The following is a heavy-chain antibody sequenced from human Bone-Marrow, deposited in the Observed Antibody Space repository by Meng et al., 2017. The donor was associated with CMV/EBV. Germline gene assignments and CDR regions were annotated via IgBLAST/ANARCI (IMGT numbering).Heavy chain of an antibody. J-gene: IGHJ6*02. D-gene: IGHD2/OR15-2a*01. CDR2: INPNSGGT. CDR3: ARGLSSYAYYYYGMDV. CDR1: GYTFTGYY. Sequence: ASVKVSCKASGYTFTGYYMHWVRQAPGQGLEWMGWINPNSGGTNYAQKFQGRVTMTRDTSISTAYMELSRLRSEDTAVYYCARGLSSYAYYYYGMDVWGQGTTVTVSS. V-gene: IGHV1-2*02.